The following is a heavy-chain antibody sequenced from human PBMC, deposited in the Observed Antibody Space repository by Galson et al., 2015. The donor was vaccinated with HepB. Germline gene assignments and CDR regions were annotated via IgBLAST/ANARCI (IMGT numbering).Heavy chain of an antibody. J-gene: IGHJ4*02. CDR3: ATGILSQVPYFDY. V-gene: IGHV1-46*01. Sequence: SVKVSCKASGYTLTSYSMHWVRQAPGQGLEWMGIINPSGGSTSYAQKFQGRVTMTRDTSTSTVYMELSSLRSEDTAVYYCATGILSQVPYFDYWGQGTLVTVSS. CDR1: GYTLTSYS. D-gene: IGHD2-15*01. CDR2: INPSGGST.